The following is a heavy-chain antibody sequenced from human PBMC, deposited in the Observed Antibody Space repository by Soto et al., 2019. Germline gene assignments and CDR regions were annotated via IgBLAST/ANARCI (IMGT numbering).Heavy chain of an antibody. CDR1: GFTFSSYA. CDR3: ARDRYYDSSGPFDY. Sequence: GGSLRLSCAASGFTFSSYAMHWVRQAPGKGLEWVAVISYDGSNKYYADSVKGRFTISRDNSKNTLYLQMNSLRAEDTAVYYCARDRYYDSSGPFDYWGQGTLVTVSS. V-gene: IGHV3-30-3*01. CDR2: ISYDGSNK. J-gene: IGHJ4*02. D-gene: IGHD3-22*01.